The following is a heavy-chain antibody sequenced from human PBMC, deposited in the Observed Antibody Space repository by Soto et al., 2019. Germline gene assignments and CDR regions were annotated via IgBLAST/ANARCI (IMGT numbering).Heavy chain of an antibody. D-gene: IGHD5-12*01. CDR3: ALGYSGYDSAFGY. V-gene: IGHV1-2*04. J-gene: IGHJ4*02. CDR2: INPNSGGT. Sequence: GASLKVSCKASGYTFTGYYMHWVRQAPGQGLEWMGWINPNSGGTNYAQKFQGWVTMTRDTSISTAYMELSRLRSDDTAVYYCALGYSGYDSAFGYWGQGTLVTVSS. CDR1: GYTFTGYY.